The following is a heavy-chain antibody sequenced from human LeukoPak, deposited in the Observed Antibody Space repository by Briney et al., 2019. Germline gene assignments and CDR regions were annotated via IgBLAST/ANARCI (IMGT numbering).Heavy chain of an antibody. J-gene: IGHJ3*02. Sequence: SETLSLTCTVSGGSISSYYWSWTRQPPGKGLEWIGYIYYSGSTNYNPSLKSRVTISVDTSKNQFSLKLSSVTAADTAVYYCARLKREAMVRGVIIPYDAFDIWGQGTMVTVSS. CDR2: IYYSGST. CDR1: GGSISSYY. CDR3: ARLKREAMVRGVIIPYDAFDI. D-gene: IGHD3-10*01. V-gene: IGHV4-59*08.